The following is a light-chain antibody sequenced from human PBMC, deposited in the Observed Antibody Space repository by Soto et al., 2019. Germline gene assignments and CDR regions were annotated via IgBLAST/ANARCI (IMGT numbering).Light chain of an antibody. CDR1: QSIGSY. CDR2: SAT. CDR3: QQGYTSPH. Sequence: DIQMTQSPSSLSASVGDRVTITCRASQSIGSYLNWYQQKPGKAPKLLIHSATILQGGVPSRFSGSEAGTDFTLTITNLQPGDFATYVCQQGYTSPHFGQGTKLVIK. J-gene: IGKJ2*01. V-gene: IGKV1-39*01.